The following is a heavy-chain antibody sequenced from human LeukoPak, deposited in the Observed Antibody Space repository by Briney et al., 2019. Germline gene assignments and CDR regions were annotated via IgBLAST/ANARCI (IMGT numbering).Heavy chain of an antibody. V-gene: IGHV3-21*01. CDR3: ASDRLLWFGELSRYYYGMDV. J-gene: IGHJ6*04. CDR1: GFTFSSYS. D-gene: IGHD3-10*01. Sequence: PGGSLRLSCAASGFTFSSYSMNWVRQAPGKGLEWVSSISSSSYIYYADSVKGRFTISRDNAKNSLYLQMNSLRAEDTAVYYCASDRLLWFGELSRYYYGMDVWGKGTTVTVSS. CDR2: ISSSSYI.